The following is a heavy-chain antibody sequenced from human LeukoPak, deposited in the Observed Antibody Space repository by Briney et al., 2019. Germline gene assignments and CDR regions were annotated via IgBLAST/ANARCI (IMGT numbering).Heavy chain of an antibody. Sequence: SETLSLTCTISGGSLSSSDYYWGWIRQPPGVGLEWIGNIFHSGSTYYNPSLKSRVTISIDTSENHFSLNLSSVTAADTAVYYCARHPGFGEADYWGQGTLVTVSS. J-gene: IGHJ4*02. CDR3: ARHPGFGEADY. CDR1: GGSLSSSDYY. V-gene: IGHV4-39*01. CDR2: IFHSGST. D-gene: IGHD3-10*01.